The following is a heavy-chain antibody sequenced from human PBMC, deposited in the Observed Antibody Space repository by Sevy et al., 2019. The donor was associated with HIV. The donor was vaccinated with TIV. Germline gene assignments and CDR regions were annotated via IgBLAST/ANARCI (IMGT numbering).Heavy chain of an antibody. J-gene: IGHJ4*02. CDR2: ISSSSSYK. CDR1: ALTFTRYA. D-gene: IGHD3-3*01. CDR3: AAYYDFWSGSNLVDY. Sequence: GGSLRLSCAASALTFTRYAFHWVRQAPGKGLEWVSSISSSSSYKYYADSVKGRFTISRDNAKNSLYLQMNSLRAEDTAVYYCAAYYDFWSGSNLVDYWGQGTLVTVSS. V-gene: IGHV3-21*01.